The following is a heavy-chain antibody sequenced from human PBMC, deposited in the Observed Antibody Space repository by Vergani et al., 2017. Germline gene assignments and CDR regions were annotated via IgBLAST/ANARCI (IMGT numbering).Heavy chain of an antibody. Sequence: QVQLVQSGAEVKKPGASVKVSCKASGYTFTSYGISWVRQAPGQGLEWMGWISTYNGNTNYAQKLQGRVTMTTDTSTSTAYMELRILRSDDTAVYYCARGKFLNNYYILTGYYKAGNVYFYYWGQGTLVTVSS. D-gene: IGHD3-9*01. J-gene: IGHJ4*02. CDR3: ARGKFLNNYYILTGYYKAGNVYFYY. CDR2: ISTYNGNT. CDR1: GYTFTSYG. V-gene: IGHV1-18*01.